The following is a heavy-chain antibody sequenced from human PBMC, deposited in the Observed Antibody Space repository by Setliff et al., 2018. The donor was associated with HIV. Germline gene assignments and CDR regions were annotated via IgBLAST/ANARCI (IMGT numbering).Heavy chain of an antibody. CDR3: HSGYDTEEQSYFDY. CDR1: GFTFNNYA. J-gene: IGHJ4*02. V-gene: IGHV3-23*01. Sequence: GGSLRLSCAASGFTFNNYAMSWVRQAPGKGLEWVSTISGSGGSTYFADSVKGRFTISRDNAKNTLYLQMNSLRAEDTGVYYCHSGYDTEEQSYFDYWGQGALVTVSS. D-gene: IGHD5-12*01. CDR2: ISGSGGST.